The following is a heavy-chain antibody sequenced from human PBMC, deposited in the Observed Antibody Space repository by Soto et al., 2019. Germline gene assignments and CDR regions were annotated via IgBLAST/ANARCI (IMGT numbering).Heavy chain of an antibody. CDR2: ISGSGGRT. CDR3: AKDSSGYYDYGLNYFDY. D-gene: IGHD3-22*01. CDR1: GFTFSSYA. V-gene: IGHV3-23*01. Sequence: GGSLRLSCAASGFTFSSYAMSWVRQAPGKGLEWVSAISGSGGRTYYADSVKGRFTISRDNSKNTLYLQMNSLRAEDTAVYYCAKDSSGYYDYGLNYFDYWGQGTLVTVSS. J-gene: IGHJ4*02.